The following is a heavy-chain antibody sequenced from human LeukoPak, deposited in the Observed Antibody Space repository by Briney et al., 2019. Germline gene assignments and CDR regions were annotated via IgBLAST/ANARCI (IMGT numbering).Heavy chain of an antibody. CDR1: GFTFSTYA. V-gene: IGHV3-23*01. J-gene: IGHJ4*02. D-gene: IGHD1-26*01. CDR2: ISAGGDRT. Sequence: GGSLSLSCAASGFTFSTYAMTWVRQAPGRGLDWFSGISAGGDRTYYTDSVKGRFTISRDNSKNTLYLQMNSLRAEDTAEYYCARSTVGTSCCTAVDYWGQGTLVTVSS. CDR3: ARSTVGTSCCTAVDY.